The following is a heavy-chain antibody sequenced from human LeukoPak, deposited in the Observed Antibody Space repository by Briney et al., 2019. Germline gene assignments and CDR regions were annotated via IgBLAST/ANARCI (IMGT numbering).Heavy chain of an antibody. Sequence: SGGSLRLSCAASGFTFSDYYMSWIRQAPGRGLEWVSSISTSSSYIYYADSVKGRFTVARDNAKNSLYLQMSSLRAEDTALYYCAREDRSYYGMDVWGQGTTVTVSS. CDR1: GFTFSDYY. CDR2: ISTSSSYI. V-gene: IGHV3-11*06. J-gene: IGHJ6*02. CDR3: AREDRSYYGMDV.